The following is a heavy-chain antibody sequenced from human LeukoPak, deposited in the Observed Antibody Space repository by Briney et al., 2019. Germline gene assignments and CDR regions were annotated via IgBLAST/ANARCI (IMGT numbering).Heavy chain of an antibody. J-gene: IGHJ5*02. V-gene: IGHV3-23*01. CDR2: ISGSGRST. Sequence: GGSLRLSCAASGFTFSSYALSWVRQAPGKGLEWVSAISGSGRSTYYADSVKGRFTISRDNSKNTLHLQMNSPRAEDTAVYYCAKRQDGSGSYHNWFDPWGQGTLVTVSS. CDR3: AKRQDGSGSYHNWFDP. D-gene: IGHD3-10*01. CDR1: GFTFSSYA.